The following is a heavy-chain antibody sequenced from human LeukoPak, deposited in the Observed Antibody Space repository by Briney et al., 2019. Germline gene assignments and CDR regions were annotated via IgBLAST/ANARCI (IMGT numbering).Heavy chain of an antibody. V-gene: IGHV1-2*02. CDR3: ARPLYYYDSSGYYSY. CDR1: GYTFTSYY. Sequence: ASVKVSCKASGYTFTSYYMHWVRQAPGQGLEWMGWINPNSGGTNYAQKFQGRVTMTRDTSISTAYMELSRLRSDDTAVYYCARPLYYYDSSGYYSYWGQGTLVTVSS. CDR2: INPNSGGT. D-gene: IGHD3-22*01. J-gene: IGHJ4*02.